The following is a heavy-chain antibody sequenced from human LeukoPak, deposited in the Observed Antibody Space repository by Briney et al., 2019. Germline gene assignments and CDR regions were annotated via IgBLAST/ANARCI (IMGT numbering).Heavy chain of an antibody. CDR2: ISGSGSST. Sequence: GGSLRLSCAASGFTFSNYAMNWVRQAPGKGLEWVSSISGSGSSTYYADSVKGRFTVSRDNSKNTLYLQMNSLRAEDTAVYYCARDRLDDSSDYWGQGTLVTVSS. D-gene: IGHD3-22*01. CDR1: GFTFSNYA. CDR3: ARDRLDDSSDY. J-gene: IGHJ4*02. V-gene: IGHV3-23*01.